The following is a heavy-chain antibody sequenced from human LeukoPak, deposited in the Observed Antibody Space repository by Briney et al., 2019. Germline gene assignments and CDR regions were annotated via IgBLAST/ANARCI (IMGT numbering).Heavy chain of an antibody. CDR2: ISAYNGDT. CDR3: ARYHHLAVAANNWFGP. CDR1: GYTFTNYG. Sequence: ASVKVSCKASGYTFTNYGITWVRQAPGQGLEWMGWISAYNGDTNYAQSLQGRVTITTDTSTSTAYMELWSLRSDDTAVYYCARYHHLAVAANNWFGPWGQGTLVTVSS. D-gene: IGHD6-19*01. J-gene: IGHJ5*02. V-gene: IGHV1-18*01.